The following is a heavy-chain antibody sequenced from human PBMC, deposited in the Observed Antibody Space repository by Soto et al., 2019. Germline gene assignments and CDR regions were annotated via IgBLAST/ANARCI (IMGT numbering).Heavy chain of an antibody. J-gene: IGHJ3*02. CDR2: ISAYNGNR. V-gene: IGHV1-18*01. Sequence: QGHLLQSGDEVKTPGASVRVSCRASGYPFTSYGISWVRQAPGQGLEWVAWISAYNGNRDTAQKFQGRVTMTLDTATDTAHMELGDLTSADTAVYYGARGRIVASIHDAFEIWGQGTKVTVSS. CDR1: GYPFTSYG. CDR3: ARGRIVASIHDAFEI. D-gene: IGHD1-26*01.